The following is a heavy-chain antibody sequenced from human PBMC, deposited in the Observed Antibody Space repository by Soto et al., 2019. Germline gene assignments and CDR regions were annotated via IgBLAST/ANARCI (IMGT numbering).Heavy chain of an antibody. CDR3: ASGRGTAMVRVGH. V-gene: IGHV3-30-3*01. CDR2: ISYDGSSK. CDR1: GFIFSSYA. J-gene: IGHJ4*02. Sequence: QVQLVESGGGVVQPGRSLRLSCAASGFIFSSYAMHWVRQAPGKGLEWVALISYDGSSKYYADSVKGRFTISRDNSKKTLYLQMDSLRAEDTAVYYCASGRGTAMVRVGHWGQGTLVTFSS. D-gene: IGHD5-18*01.